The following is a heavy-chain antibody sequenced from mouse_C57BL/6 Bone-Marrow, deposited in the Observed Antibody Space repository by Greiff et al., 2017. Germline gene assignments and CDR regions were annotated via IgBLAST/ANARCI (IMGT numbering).Heavy chain of an antibody. CDR2: IYPGCGST. V-gene: IGHV1-55*01. J-gene: IGHJ1*03. CDR1: GYTFTSYW. D-gene: IGHD1-1*01. CDR3: ARGYYDGSSYFWYCDV. Sequence: QVPLQQPGAELVKPGASVKMSCKASGYTFTSYWITWVKQRPGPGLEWIGDIYPGCGSTNYNEKFKSKATLTVDTSSSTAYMQLSILTSEDSAVYYCARGYYDGSSYFWYCDVWGTGTTVTVSS.